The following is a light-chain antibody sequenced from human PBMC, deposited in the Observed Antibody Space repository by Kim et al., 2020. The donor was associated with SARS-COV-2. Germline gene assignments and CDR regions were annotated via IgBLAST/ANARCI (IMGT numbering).Light chain of an antibody. CDR3: QQDNSYPLT. CDR2: MAS. V-gene: IGKV1-5*03. Sequence: SASVGDRVTITCRASQSINNWLAWYQQKPGKAPKLLIYMASTLESGVPSRFSGSGSGTEFTLTISSLQPDDFATYYCQQDNSYPLTFGGGPRWRS. J-gene: IGKJ4*01. CDR1: QSINNW.